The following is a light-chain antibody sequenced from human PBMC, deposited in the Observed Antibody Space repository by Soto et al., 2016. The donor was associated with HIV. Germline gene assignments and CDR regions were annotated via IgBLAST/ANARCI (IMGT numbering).Light chain of an antibody. Sequence: SYELTQPPSVSVAPGKTARITCGGNNIGSESVHWYQQKPGQAPVLVVYDDSDRPSGIPERFSGSNSGSTATLTISRVEAGDEADYYCQVWDSSDDHVVLGGGTKLTVL. CDR3: QVWDSSDDHVV. CDR1: NIGSES. V-gene: IGLV3-21*03. J-gene: IGLJ2*01. CDR2: DDS.